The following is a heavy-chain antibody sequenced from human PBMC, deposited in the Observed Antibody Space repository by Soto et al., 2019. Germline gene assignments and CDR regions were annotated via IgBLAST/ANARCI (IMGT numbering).Heavy chain of an antibody. J-gene: IGHJ6*02. Sequence: GGSLRLSCAASGFTFDDYTMHWVRQAPGKGLEWVSLISWDGGSTYYADSVKGRFTISRDNSKNSLYLQMNSLRTEDTALYYCAKNSPGRGNYYYYGMDVWGQGTTVTVSS. CDR3: AKNSPGRGNYYYYGMDV. CDR1: GFTFDDYT. D-gene: IGHD1-26*01. V-gene: IGHV3-43*01. CDR2: ISWDGGST.